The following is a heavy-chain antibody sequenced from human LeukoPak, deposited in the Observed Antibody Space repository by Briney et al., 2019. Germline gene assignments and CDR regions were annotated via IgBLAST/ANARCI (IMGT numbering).Heavy chain of an antibody. V-gene: IGHV4-38-2*01. CDR2: IYHSGGT. J-gene: IGHJ4*02. Sequence: KPSETLSLTCAVSGYSISSGYYWGWIRQPPGKGLEWIGSIYHSGGTYYNPSLKSRVTISVDTSKNQFSLKLSSVTAADTAVYYCAALGYCSSTSCYGRGFDYWGQGTLVTVSS. CDR1: GYSISSGYY. CDR3: AALGYCSSTSCYGRGFDY. D-gene: IGHD2-2*01.